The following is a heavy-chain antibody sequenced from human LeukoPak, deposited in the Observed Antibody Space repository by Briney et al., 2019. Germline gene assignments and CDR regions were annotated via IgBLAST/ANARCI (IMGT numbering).Heavy chain of an antibody. Sequence: GGSLRLSCAASGFTFSSYSMNWVRQAPGKGLEWVSYISSSSSTIYYADSVKGRFTISRDNAKNSLYLQMNSLRAEDTAVYYCAKDPYYYDSSGYYYGQDTKDYYFDYWGQGTLVTVSS. CDR1: GFTFSSYS. D-gene: IGHD3-22*01. J-gene: IGHJ4*02. CDR3: AKDPYYYDSSGYYYGQDTKDYYFDY. CDR2: ISSSSSTI. V-gene: IGHV3-48*01.